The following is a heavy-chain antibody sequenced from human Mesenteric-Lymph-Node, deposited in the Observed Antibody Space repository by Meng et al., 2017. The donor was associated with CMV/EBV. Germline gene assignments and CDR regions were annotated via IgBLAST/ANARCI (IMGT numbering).Heavy chain of an antibody. CDR3: RTLNWFDP. CDR2: IGYSGST. J-gene: IGHJ5*02. Sequence: SETLSLTCTVSGGSFSNTDYYWGWIRQPPGKALEWIGNIGYSGSTYYNPSLKSRVTISVDTSKNQFSLKLTSVTAADTAVYYCRTLNWFDPWGQGTLVTVSS. CDR1: GGSFSNTDYY. V-gene: IGHV4-39*07.